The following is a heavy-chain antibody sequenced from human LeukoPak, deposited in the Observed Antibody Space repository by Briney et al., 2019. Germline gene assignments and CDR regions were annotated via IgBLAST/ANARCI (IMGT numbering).Heavy chain of an antibody. CDR2: IWVDGSNK. J-gene: IGHJ4*02. Sequence: PGGSLRLSCAASGFTFSSYGMHWVRQAPGKGLEWVAVIWVDGSNKYYADSVKGRFTISRDNSKNTLYLQMNSLRAEDTAVYYCANDRDTSYNFDYWGQGTLVTVSS. CDR3: ANDRDTSYNFDY. D-gene: IGHD1-26*01. V-gene: IGHV3-33*06. CDR1: GFTFSSYG.